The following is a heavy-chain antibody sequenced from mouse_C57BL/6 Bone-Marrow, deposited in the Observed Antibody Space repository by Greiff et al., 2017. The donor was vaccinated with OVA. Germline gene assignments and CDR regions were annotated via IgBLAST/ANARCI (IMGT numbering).Heavy chain of an antibody. V-gene: IGHV1-80*01. CDR1: GYAFSGYW. CDR2: IYPGDGDT. CDR3: ARGIPFDQ. J-gene: IGHJ2*02. Sequence: QVNVKQSGAELVKPGASVKISCKASGYAFSGYWMNWVRQRPGKGLEWIGQIYPGDGDTNYNGNFKDKATLTADKSSSTAYMQLSRLTSEDSAVXICARGIPFDQWGQGTSLTVSS.